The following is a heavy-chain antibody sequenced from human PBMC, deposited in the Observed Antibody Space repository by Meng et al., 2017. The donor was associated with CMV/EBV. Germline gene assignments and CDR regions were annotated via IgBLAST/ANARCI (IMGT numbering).Heavy chain of an antibody. CDR3: ARDPHPYDFWSGYYNPFYYYGMDV. Sequence: GGSLRLSCAASGFAVSGNYMSWVRQAPGKGLQWVSVIYSGDSTYYADSVKGRFTISRDNSKNTLYLQMNSLRAEDTAVYYCARDPHPYDFWSGYYNPFYYYGMDVWGQGTTVTVSS. J-gene: IGHJ6*02. V-gene: IGHV3-53*01. D-gene: IGHD3-3*01. CDR1: GFAVSGNY. CDR2: IYSGDST.